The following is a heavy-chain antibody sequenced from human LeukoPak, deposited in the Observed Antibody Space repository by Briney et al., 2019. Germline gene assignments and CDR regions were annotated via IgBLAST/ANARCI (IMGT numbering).Heavy chain of an antibody. CDR1: GFTFSDYY. CDR3: ARLRDDYDSSEYDD. CDR2: ISGSTTYT. Sequence: PGGSLRLSCAASGFTFSDYYMSWIRQAPGKGLEWVSYISGSTTYTNYADSVKGRFTISRDNAKNSLYMHMNSLRAEDTAVYYCARLRDDYDSSEYDDWGQGTLVTVSS. J-gene: IGHJ4*02. V-gene: IGHV3-11*03. D-gene: IGHD3-22*01.